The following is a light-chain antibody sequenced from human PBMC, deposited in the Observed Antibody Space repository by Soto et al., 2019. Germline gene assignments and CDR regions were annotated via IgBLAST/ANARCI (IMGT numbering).Light chain of an antibody. Sequence: QSVLTQPPSVSAAPGQKVTIYCSGSSSNIGCCSVCWYQQLPGTAPQLLIYKDTERPSGIPDRFSGSKSGTSATLGITRLQTGDDADYYCGTWDSSLSGMVFGGGTKVTVL. J-gene: IGLJ2*01. CDR1: SSNIGCCS. V-gene: IGLV1-51*02. CDR2: KDT. CDR3: GTWDSSLSGMV.